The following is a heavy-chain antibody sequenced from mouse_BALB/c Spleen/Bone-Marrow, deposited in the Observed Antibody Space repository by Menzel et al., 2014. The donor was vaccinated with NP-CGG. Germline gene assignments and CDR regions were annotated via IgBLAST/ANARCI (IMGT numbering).Heavy chain of an antibody. V-gene: IGHV7-3*02. CDR2: IRNKANGYTT. CDR1: GFTFTDYY. Sequence: EVKLVESGGGLVQPGGSLRLSCATSGFTFTDYYMSWVRQPPGKALEWLGFIRNKANGYTTEYSASVKGRFTISRDNSQSILYLQMNTLRAEDSATYYCARDGYYYGSGWFAYWGQGTLVTVSA. CDR3: ARDGYYYGSGWFAY. D-gene: IGHD1-1*01. J-gene: IGHJ3*01.